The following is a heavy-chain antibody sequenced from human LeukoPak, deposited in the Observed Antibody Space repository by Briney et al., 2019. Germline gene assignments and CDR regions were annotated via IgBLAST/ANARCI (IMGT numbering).Heavy chain of an antibody. J-gene: IGHJ4*02. CDR2: IYYSGST. V-gene: IGHV4-59*01. D-gene: IGHD4-17*01. CDR3: ARDQPAYGDYGPGLGY. CDR1: GXSISSYY. Sequence: PSETLSLTCTVSGXSISSYYWSWIRQPPGKGLEWIGYIYYSGSTNYNPSLKSRVTISVDTSKNQFSLKLSSVTAADTAVYYCARDQPAYGDYGPGLGYWGQGTLVTVSS.